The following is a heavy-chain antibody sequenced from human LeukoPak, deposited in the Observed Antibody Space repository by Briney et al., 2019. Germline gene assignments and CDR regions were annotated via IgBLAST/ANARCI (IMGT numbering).Heavy chain of an antibody. CDR3: ARQECSSTSCYPFDY. J-gene: IGHJ4*02. Sequence: PSETLPLTCTVSGGSISSYYWSWIRQPPGKGLEWIGYIYYGGSTNYSPSLKSRVTISVDTSKNQFSLRLSSVTAADTAVYYCARQECSSTSCYPFDYWGQGTLVTVSS. V-gene: IGHV4-59*08. CDR1: GGSISSYY. CDR2: IYYGGST. D-gene: IGHD2-2*01.